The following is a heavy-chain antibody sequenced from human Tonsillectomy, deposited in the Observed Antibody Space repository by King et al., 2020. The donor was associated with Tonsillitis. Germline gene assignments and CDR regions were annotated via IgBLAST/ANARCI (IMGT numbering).Heavy chain of an antibody. V-gene: IGHV3-23*03. J-gene: IGHJ4*02. CDR2: IYSGGRTT. CDR1: GFTFSGYP. D-gene: IGHD2-2*01. Sequence: VQLVESGGGLVQPGGSLRLSCAASGFTFSGYPMTWVRQAPGKGLEYVSLIYSGGRTTYYSDSVKGRFTISRDNSKNTLYLHMSSLRAEDTAVYYCARAAPEAYYFDYWGQGTLVTVSS. CDR3: ARAAPEAYYFDY.